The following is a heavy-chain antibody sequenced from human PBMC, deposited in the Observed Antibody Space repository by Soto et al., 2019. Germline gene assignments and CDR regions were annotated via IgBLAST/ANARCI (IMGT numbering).Heavy chain of an antibody. V-gene: IGHV3-7*04. Sequence: GGSLRLSCAASGFTFGSYWMSWVRQAPGKGLEWLATIKMDASEKKYVDSVKGRFTISRDNARNTVYLQMNSLRAEDTAVYYCARAGDWHYVYDFCGQGTLVTVFS. CDR1: GFTFGSYW. CDR3: ARAGDWHYVYDF. J-gene: IGHJ4*02. D-gene: IGHD3-16*01. CDR2: IKMDASEK.